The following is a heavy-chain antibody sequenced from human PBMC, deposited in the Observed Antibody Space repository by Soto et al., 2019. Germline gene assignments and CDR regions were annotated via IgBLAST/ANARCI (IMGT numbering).Heavy chain of an antibody. CDR3: AHGKSYYSGSGSYHPLFDY. V-gene: IGHV2-5*01. D-gene: IGHD3-10*01. CDR2: IYWNDDK. Sequence: SGPTLVNPAQTLTLTCTFSGFSLRTSRAAVGWICQPPGKALEWLTFIYWNDDKRYSPSLTSRLTITKDTSRNQMVLTVTNTDPVDTATYYCAHGKSYYSGSGSYHPLFDYWGRGTLGTVS. CDR1: GFSLRTSRAA. J-gene: IGHJ4*02.